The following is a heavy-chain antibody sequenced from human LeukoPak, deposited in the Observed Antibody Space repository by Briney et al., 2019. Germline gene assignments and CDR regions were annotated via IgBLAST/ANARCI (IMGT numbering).Heavy chain of an antibody. CDR2: FYYSGST. D-gene: IGHD1-26*01. V-gene: IGHV4-59*01. CDR3: ARGFGGTYYTDGFDN. J-gene: IGHJ3*02. CDR1: GGSLTGYF. Sequence: SETLSLTCAVSGGSLTGYFWTWIRQPPGKGLEWIGHFYYSGSTYYNPSLESRVSISIDTSKTQFSLELNSVTGADTAVYYCARGFGGTYYTDGFDNWGQGTIVTVSS.